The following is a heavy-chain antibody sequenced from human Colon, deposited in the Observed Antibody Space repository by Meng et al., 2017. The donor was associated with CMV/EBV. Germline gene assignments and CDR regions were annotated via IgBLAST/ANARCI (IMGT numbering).Heavy chain of an antibody. J-gene: IGHJ6*02. Sequence: GGSLRLSCVASGFTFDDHPMHWVRQSPGKGLEWISVINWNSGSIGYADSVRGRFVVSRDNAKSSLYLQMNSLRPEDTALYFCAKDKGAGYARGGMDAWGQGTTVTVSS. CDR3: AKDKGAGYARGGMDA. D-gene: IGHD2-15*01. CDR1: GFTFDDHP. CDR2: INWNSGSI. V-gene: IGHV3-9*01.